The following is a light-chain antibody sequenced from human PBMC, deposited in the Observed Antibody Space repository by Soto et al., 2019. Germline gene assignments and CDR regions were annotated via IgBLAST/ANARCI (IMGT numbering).Light chain of an antibody. CDR1: QSIGRN. CDR3: QQYNNWPRS. CDR2: GAS. Sequence: EIMMTQSPATLSVSPGERATLSCRASQSIGRNLAWYQHKPGQAPRLLIYGASTGTTDIPTRFSASGSGTEFILTISGLQSEDFAVYYCQQYNNWPRSFGQGTKVEV. V-gene: IGKV3-15*01. J-gene: IGKJ1*01.